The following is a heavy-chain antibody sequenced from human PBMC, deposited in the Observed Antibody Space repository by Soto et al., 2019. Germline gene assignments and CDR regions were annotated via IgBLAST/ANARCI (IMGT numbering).Heavy chain of an antibody. V-gene: IGHV4-39*01. CDR3: ARHLTYCSAGSCYSDFPYYGMDV. Sequence: PSETLSLTCTVSGVSISSGGYYWSWIRQPPGKGLEWIGSIFYSGSTYYNPSLKSRVTISVDTSKNQFSLKLSSVTAADTAVYYCARHLTYCSAGSCYSDFPYYGMDVWGQGTTVTVSS. CDR2: IFYSGST. CDR1: GVSISSGGYY. D-gene: IGHD2-15*01. J-gene: IGHJ6*02.